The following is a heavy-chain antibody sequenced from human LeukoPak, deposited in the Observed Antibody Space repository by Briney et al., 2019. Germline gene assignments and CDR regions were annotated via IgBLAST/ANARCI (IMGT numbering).Heavy chain of an antibody. CDR2: IYYSGST. V-gene: IGHV4-39*07. CDR1: GGSISSSSYY. Sequence: SETLSLTCTVSGGSISSSSYYWGWIRQPPGKGLEWIGSIYYSGSTYYNPSLKSRVTISVDTSKNQFSLKLSSVTAADTAVYYCARERGAARRKYYYYMDVWGKGTTVTVSS. D-gene: IGHD6-6*01. CDR3: ARERGAARRKYYYYMDV. J-gene: IGHJ6*03.